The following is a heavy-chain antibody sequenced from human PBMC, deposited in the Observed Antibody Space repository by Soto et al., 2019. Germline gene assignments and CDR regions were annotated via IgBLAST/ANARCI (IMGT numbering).Heavy chain of an antibody. Sequence: QLQLQESGPGLVKPSETLSLTYTVSGGSISSSTYYWGWIRQPPGKGLEWIGSIYYSGSTYYNPSLKSRVTISVDTSKNQFSLKLSSVTAADSAVYYCARSTLYYDNRYWGQGTLVTVSS. D-gene: IGHD3-22*01. CDR2: IYYSGST. CDR1: GGSISSSTYY. CDR3: ARSTLYYDNRY. J-gene: IGHJ4*02. V-gene: IGHV4-39*01.